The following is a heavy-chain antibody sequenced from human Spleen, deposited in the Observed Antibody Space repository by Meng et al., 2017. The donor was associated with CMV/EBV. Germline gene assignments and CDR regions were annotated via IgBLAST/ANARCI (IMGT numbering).Heavy chain of an antibody. J-gene: IGHJ5*02. V-gene: IGHV4-39*07. CDR3: ARVGDLMTLFDP. D-gene: IGHD3/OR15-3a*01. CDR1: GGSISSSSYY. CDR2: IYYSGST. Sequence: LAVQEPGPGLGKPSETPSPTCTVSGGSISSSSYYWGWIRQPPGKGLEWIGSIYYSGSTYYNPSLKSRVTISVDTSKNQFSLKLSSVTAADTAVYYCARVGDLMTLFDPWGQGSLVTVSS.